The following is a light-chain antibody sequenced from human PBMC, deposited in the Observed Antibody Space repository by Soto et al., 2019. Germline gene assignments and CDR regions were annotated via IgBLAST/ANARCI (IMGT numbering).Light chain of an antibody. CDR3: QQSGSSVWT. CDR2: GSS. V-gene: IGKV3-20*01. Sequence: EIVLTQSPGTLSLSPGERATLSCRASQSISSSYLAWYQQKSGLAPRLLIYGSSNRATGIPDRFSGSGSGTDYTLTISRLEPEDFAVYYCQQSGSSVWTCGQGTKVEIK. J-gene: IGKJ1*01. CDR1: QSISSSY.